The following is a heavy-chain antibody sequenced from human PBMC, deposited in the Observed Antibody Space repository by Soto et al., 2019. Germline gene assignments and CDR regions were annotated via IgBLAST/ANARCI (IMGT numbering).Heavy chain of an antibody. V-gene: IGHV2-70*11. CDR2: IDWDDDK. D-gene: IGHD3-16*02. CDR3: ARSLAAPDY. J-gene: IGHJ4*02. Sequence: SGPTLVNPTQTLTLTCTFSGFSLTTGGMCVSWIRQPPGKALEWLARIDWDDDKYYSTSLKARLTNSKDTSKNQVVLTMTNMDPVDTATYYCARSLAAPDYWGQGTLVTVSS. CDR1: GFSLTTGGMC.